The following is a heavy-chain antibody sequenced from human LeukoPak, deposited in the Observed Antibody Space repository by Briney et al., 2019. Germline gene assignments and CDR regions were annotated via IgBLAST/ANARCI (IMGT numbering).Heavy chain of an antibody. D-gene: IGHD3-10*01. CDR1: GFTFGDYA. Sequence: PGGSLRLSCTASGFTFGDYAMSWVRQAPGKGLEWVGFIRSKAYGGTTEYAASVKGRFTISRDDSKSIAYLQMNSLKTEDTAVYYCTRDGGSGSYLRGFDYWGQGTLVTVSS. CDR3: TRDGGSGSYLRGFDY. CDR2: IRSKAYGGTT. V-gene: IGHV3-49*04. J-gene: IGHJ4*02.